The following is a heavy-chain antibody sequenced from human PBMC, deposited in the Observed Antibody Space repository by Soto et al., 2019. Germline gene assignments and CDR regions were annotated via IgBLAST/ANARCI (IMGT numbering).Heavy chain of an antibody. CDR1: GGSISSGGYY. CDR3: ARASCSSTSCLYYYYYYMDV. D-gene: IGHD2-2*01. CDR2: IYYSGST. V-gene: IGHV4-31*03. Sequence: SETLSLTCTVSGGSISSGGYYWSWIRQHPGKGLEWIGYIYYSGSTYYNPSLKSRVTISVDTSKNQFSLKLSSVTAADTAVYYCARASCSSTSCLYYYYYYMDVWGKGTTVTVSS. J-gene: IGHJ6*03.